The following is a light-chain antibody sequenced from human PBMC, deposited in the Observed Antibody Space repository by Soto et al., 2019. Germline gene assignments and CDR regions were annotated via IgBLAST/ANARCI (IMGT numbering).Light chain of an antibody. Sequence: EIVMTQSPATLSVSPGEVATVSCRASQYVSTNLAWYQQRPGQAPSILIKGASTRAFGIPGNFSGSGSGTEFTLTIPGLQSEDFAVYCSQQYSEGPLTFGQGNTLEIK. J-gene: IGKJ2*01. CDR1: QYVSTN. CDR2: GAS. V-gene: IGKV3-15*01. CDR3: QQYSEGPLT.